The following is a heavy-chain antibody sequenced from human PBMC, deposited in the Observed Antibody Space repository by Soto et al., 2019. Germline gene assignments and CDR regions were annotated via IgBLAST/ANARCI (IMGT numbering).Heavy chain of an antibody. CDR1: GGSFSGYY. CDR3: ARVDYGDYDYYYYSGMDV. J-gene: IGHJ6*02. Sequence: QVQLQQWGAGLLKPSETLSLTCAVYGGSFSGYYWSWIRQPPGKGLEWIGEINHSGSTNYNPSLKSRVTISVDTSKNQFSLKLSSVTAADTAVYYCARVDYGDYDYYYYSGMDVWGQGTTVTVSS. D-gene: IGHD4-17*01. V-gene: IGHV4-34*01. CDR2: INHSGST.